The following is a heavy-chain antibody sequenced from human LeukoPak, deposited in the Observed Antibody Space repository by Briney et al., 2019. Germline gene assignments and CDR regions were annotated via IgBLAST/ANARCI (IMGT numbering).Heavy chain of an antibody. V-gene: IGHV3-30*18. CDR2: ISYDGSNK. D-gene: IGHD2-21*02. CDR3: AKEEAYCGGDCYSWFDP. J-gene: IGHJ5*02. CDR1: GFTFSSYG. Sequence: GGSLRLSCAASGFTFSSYGMHWVRQAPGKGLEWVAVISYDGSNKYYADSVKGRFTISRDNSKNTLYLQMNSLRAEDTALYYCAKEEAYCGGDCYSWFDPWGQGTLVTVSS.